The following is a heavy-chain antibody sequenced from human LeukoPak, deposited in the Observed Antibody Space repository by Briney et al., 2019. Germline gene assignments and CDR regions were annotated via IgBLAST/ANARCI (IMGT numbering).Heavy chain of an antibody. CDR2: IIPIFGTA. D-gene: IGHD3-10*01. V-gene: IGHV1-69*13. CDR3: LYGSGSYSDY. Sequence: SVKVSCKASGGTFSGYAISWVRQAPGQGLEWMGGIIPIFGTANYAQKFQGRVTITADESTSTAYMEQSSLRSEDTAVYYCLYGSGSYSDYWGQGTLVTVSS. CDR1: GGTFSGYA. J-gene: IGHJ4*02.